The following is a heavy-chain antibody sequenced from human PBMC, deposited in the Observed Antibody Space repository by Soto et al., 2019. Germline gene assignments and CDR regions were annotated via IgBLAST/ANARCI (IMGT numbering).Heavy chain of an antibody. V-gene: IGHV4-59*02. CDR2: IYYTGST. CDR1: GSSVSPFY. CDR3: TRVGGYYGDDPNFDY. Sequence: QVQLQESGPGLVKPSEHLSLTCTVSGSSVSPFYWSWIRQPPGKGLEWIGYIYYTGSTKYNPSLRSRDNLSLETSRHQLSLKWSSGPAADTDVYFCTRVGGYYGDDPNFDYWGPGTLGAVSS. D-gene: IGHD4-17*01. J-gene: IGHJ4*02.